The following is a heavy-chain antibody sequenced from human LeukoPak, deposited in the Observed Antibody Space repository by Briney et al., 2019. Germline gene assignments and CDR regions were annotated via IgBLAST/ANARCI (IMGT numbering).Heavy chain of an antibody. Sequence: GGSLRLSCAASGFTFSSYAMSWVRQAPGKGLEWVSAISGSGGSTYYADSVKGRFTISRDNSKNTLYLQMNSLRAEDTAVYYCAKRITMVRGVTCCFDYWGQGTLVTVSS. CDR1: GFTFSSYA. D-gene: IGHD3-10*01. CDR3: AKRITMVRGVTCCFDY. V-gene: IGHV3-23*01. CDR2: ISGSGGST. J-gene: IGHJ4*02.